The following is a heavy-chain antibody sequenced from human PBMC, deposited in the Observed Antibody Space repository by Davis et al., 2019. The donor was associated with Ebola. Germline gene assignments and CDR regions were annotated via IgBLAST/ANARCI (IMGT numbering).Heavy chain of an antibody. CDR1: GFTFSSYG. Sequence: GESLKISCAASGFTFSSYGMHWVRQAPGKGLEWVAVISYDGSNKYYADSVKGRFTISRDNAKNSLYLQMNSLRAEDTALYYCAKDTHVDIVATIDYWGQGTLVTVSS. V-gene: IGHV3-30*18. D-gene: IGHD5-12*01. CDR3: AKDTHVDIVATIDY. CDR2: ISYDGSNK. J-gene: IGHJ4*02.